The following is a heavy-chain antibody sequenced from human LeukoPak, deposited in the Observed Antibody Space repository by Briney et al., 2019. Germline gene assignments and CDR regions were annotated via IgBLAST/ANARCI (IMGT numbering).Heavy chain of an antibody. D-gene: IGHD2-21*02. J-gene: IGHJ2*01. CDR2: MSYDGINK. V-gene: IGHV3-30*18. Sequence: GGSLRLSCAASGFTFRSYAMHWVRQAPGKGLEWVAIMSYDGINKYCADSVKGRFAISRDNSKNTLSLQMHSLRAEDTAVYYCAKDGVTGGNYYYWYFDISGRGTRVTVSS. CDR1: GFTFRSYA. CDR3: AKDGVTGGNYYYWYFDI.